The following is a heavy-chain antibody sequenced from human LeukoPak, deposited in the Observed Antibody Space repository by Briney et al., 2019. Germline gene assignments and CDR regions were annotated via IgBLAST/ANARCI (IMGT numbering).Heavy chain of an antibody. J-gene: IGHJ4*02. Sequence: SQTLSLTCAVSGGSISSGGYSWSWIRQPPGKGLEWIGYIYHSGSTYYNPSLKSRVTISVDTSKNQFSLKLSSVTAADTAVYYCARLVRSDYVWGSYRYDPYYFDYWGQGTLVTVSS. V-gene: IGHV4-30-2*01. CDR3: ARLVRSDYVWGSYRYDPYYFDY. D-gene: IGHD3-16*02. CDR1: GGSISSGGYS. CDR2: IYHSGST.